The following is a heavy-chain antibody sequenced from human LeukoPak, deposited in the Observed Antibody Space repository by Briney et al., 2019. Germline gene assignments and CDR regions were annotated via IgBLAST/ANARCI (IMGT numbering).Heavy chain of an antibody. D-gene: IGHD6-19*01. CDR3: ARGLSGWYSRGGWFDP. Sequence: PGGSLRLSCAASGFTFNSYWMSWVRQAPGKGLEWVANIKQDGSEKYYVDSVKGRFTISRDNAKNSLYLQVNSLRAEDTAVYYCARGLSGWYSRGGWFDPWGQGTLVTVSS. CDR2: IKQDGSEK. V-gene: IGHV3-7*01. CDR1: GFTFNSYW. J-gene: IGHJ5*02.